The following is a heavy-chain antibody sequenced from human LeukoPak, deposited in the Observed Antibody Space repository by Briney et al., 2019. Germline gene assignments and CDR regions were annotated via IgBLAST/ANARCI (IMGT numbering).Heavy chain of an antibody. D-gene: IGHD3-16*01. J-gene: IGHJ4*02. CDR1: GFTFSNYW. CDR3: ARRRTIGDYDY. CDR2: ISYDGSSA. Sequence: GGSLRLSCVASGFTFSNYWMHWVRPAPGKGLMWAARISYDGSSADHADSVKGRFTISRDNAKNTLYLQMNSLRVEDTGVYYCARRRTIGDYDYWGQGTLVTVSS. V-gene: IGHV3-74*01.